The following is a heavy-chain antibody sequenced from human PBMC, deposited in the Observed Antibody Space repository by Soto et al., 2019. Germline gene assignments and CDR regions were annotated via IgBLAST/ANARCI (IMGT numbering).Heavy chain of an antibody. J-gene: IGHJ5*02. Sequence: KASETLSLTCAVSGDSISSSSYYWGWIRQPPGQGLEWIGSIYYSGNTYYNPSLKSRVTISVDTSKNQFSLKLSSVTAADTAVYYCARHSGLQRGVGPWGQGTLVTVSS. CDR2: IYYSGNT. CDR3: ARHSGLQRGVGP. D-gene: IGHD4-4*01. V-gene: IGHV4-39*01. CDR1: GDSISSSSYY.